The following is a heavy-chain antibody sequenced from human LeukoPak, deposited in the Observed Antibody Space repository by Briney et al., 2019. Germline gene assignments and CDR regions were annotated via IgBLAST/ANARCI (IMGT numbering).Heavy chain of an antibody. Sequence: SQTLFLTCAVSGGSISSGGYSWSWIRQPPGKGLEWIGYIYHSGSTYYNPSLKSRVTISVDRSKNQFSLKLSSVTAADTAVYYCARSTYYYDSSGYYSGHYFDYWGQGTLVTVSS. D-gene: IGHD3-22*01. CDR2: IYHSGST. CDR1: GGSISSGGYS. CDR3: ARSTYYYDSSGYYSGHYFDY. V-gene: IGHV4-30-2*01. J-gene: IGHJ4*02.